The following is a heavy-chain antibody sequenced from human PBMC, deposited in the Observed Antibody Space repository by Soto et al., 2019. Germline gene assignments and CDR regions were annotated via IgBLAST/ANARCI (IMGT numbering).Heavy chain of an antibody. D-gene: IGHD5-18*01. CDR3: TTEFKAMATDAFDI. CDR1: GFTFSNAW. Sequence: ASGFTFSNAWMNWVRQAPGKGLEWVGRIKSKTDGGTTDYAAPVKGRFTISRDDSKNTLYLQMNSLKTEDTAVYYGTTEFKAMATDAFDILGQGTMVNVSS. J-gene: IGHJ3*02. CDR2: IKSKTDGGTT. V-gene: IGHV3-15*07.